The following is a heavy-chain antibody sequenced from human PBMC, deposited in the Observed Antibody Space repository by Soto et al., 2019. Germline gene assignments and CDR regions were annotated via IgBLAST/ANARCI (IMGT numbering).Heavy chain of an antibody. V-gene: IGHV1-2*04. D-gene: IGHD5-12*01. CDR1: GYTFTGYY. Sequence: QVQLVQSGAEVKKPGASVKVSCKASGYTFTGYYMHWVRQAPGQGLEWMGWINPNSGGTNYAQKFQGWVTVTRDTAISTAYMELSRLRSDDTAVYYCARGGYSGYRYYYYYMDVWGKGTTVTVSS. CDR3: ARGGYSGYRYYYYYMDV. J-gene: IGHJ6*03. CDR2: INPNSGGT.